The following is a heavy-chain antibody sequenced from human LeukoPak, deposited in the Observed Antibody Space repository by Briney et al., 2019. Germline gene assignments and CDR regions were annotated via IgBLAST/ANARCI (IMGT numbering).Heavy chain of an antibody. D-gene: IGHD3-3*01. CDR3: ARVSYDFWSGYYRPVEYFQH. V-gene: IGHV4-34*01. CDR2: INHSGST. J-gene: IGHJ1*01. Sequence: SETLSLTCAVYGGSFSGYYWSWIRQPPGKGLEWIGEINHSGSTNYNPSLKSRVTISADTSKNQFSLKLSSVTAADTAVYCCARVSYDFWSGYYRPVEYFQHWGQGTLVTVSS. CDR1: GGSFSGYY.